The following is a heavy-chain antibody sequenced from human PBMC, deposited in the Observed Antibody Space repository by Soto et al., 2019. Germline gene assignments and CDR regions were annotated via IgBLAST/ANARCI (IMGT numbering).Heavy chain of an antibody. CDR2: IIPIFGTA. D-gene: IGHD4-17*01. CDR3: ARDPAVEVTTTPYYYYGMDV. J-gene: IGHJ6*02. Sequence: SVKVSCKASGCTFSSYAISCVRQAPGQVLEWMGGIIPIFGTANYAQKFQGRVTITADESTSTAYMELSSLRSEDTAVYYCARDPAVEVTTTPYYYYGMDVWGQGTTVTVSS. V-gene: IGHV1-69*13. CDR1: GCTFSSYA.